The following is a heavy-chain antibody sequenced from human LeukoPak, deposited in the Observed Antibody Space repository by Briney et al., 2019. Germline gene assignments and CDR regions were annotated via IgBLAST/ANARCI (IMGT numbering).Heavy chain of an antibody. D-gene: IGHD6-25*01. CDR1: GGSISSGDYY. V-gene: IGHV4-30-4*01. CDR2: IYYSGTT. J-gene: IGHJ5*02. CDR3: ARNAAMNWFDP. Sequence: SETLSLTCTVSGGSISSGDYYWSWIRQPPGKGLEWIGYIYYSGTTYYNPSLKSRVTISVDTSKNQFSLKLSSVTAADTAVYYCARNAAMNWFDPWGQGTLVTVSS.